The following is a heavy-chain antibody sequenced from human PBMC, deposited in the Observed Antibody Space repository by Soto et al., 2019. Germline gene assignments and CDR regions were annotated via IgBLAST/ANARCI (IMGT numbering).Heavy chain of an antibody. CDR2: IIPIFGTA. Sequence: GASVKVSCKASGGTFSSYAISWVRQAPGQGLEWMGGIIPIFGTANYAQKFQGRVTITADESTSTAYMELSSLRSEDTAVYYCARDSVAAEEWYYFDYWGQGTLVTVSS. CDR1: GGTFSSYA. CDR3: ARDSVAAEEWYYFDY. J-gene: IGHJ4*02. D-gene: IGHD2-15*01. V-gene: IGHV1-69*13.